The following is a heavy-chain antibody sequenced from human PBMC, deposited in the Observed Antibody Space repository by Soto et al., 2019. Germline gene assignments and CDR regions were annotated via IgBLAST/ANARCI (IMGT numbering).Heavy chain of an antibody. CDR3: AKSGYRDYYYYYGMDV. Sequence: QVQLVQSGAEVKKPGSSVKVSCKASGGTFSSYAISWVRQAPGQGLEWMGGIIPIFGTANYAQKFQGRVTITADECTSTAYMELSILRSEDTAVYYCAKSGYRDYYYYYGMDVWGQGTTVTVSS. V-gene: IGHV1-69*12. CDR2: IIPIFGTA. J-gene: IGHJ6*02. CDR1: GGTFSSYA. D-gene: IGHD3-3*01.